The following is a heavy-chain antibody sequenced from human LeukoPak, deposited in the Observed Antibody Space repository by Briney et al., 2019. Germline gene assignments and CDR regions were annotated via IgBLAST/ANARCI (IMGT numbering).Heavy chain of an antibody. D-gene: IGHD3-9*01. V-gene: IGHV4-61*05. CDR1: GGSISSSSYY. CDR3: ARTRSYYDILTGRRYYGMDV. CDR2: IYYSGST. Sequence: PSETLSLTCSVSGGSISSSSYYWGWIRQPPGKGLEWFGYIYYSGSTDYNPSLKSRVTISVDTSKNQFSLKLSSVTAADTAVYYWARTRSYYDILTGRRYYGMDVWGQGTTVTVSS. J-gene: IGHJ6*02.